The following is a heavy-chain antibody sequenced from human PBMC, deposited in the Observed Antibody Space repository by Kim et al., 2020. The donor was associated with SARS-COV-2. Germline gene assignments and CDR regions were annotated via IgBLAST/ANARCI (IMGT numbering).Heavy chain of an antibody. CDR3: ARLWGGSANEYYYYDMDV. V-gene: IGHV4-31*03. D-gene: IGHD3-16*01. CDR1: GGSISSGGYY. J-gene: IGHJ6*02. CDR2: IYYSGST. Sequence: SETLSLTCTVSGGSISSGGYYWTWIRQHPGKGLEWIGYIYYSGSTYYNPSLKSRVTISMNTSKNQFSLKLSSVTAADTAVYYCARLWGGSANEYYYYDMDVWGQGTTVTVSS.